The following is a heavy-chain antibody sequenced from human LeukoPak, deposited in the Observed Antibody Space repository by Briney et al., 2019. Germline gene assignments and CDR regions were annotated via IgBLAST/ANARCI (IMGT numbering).Heavy chain of an antibody. V-gene: IGHV3-21*01. CDR1: GFTFSNYW. CDR3: ARFIAAPYYFDY. Sequence: GGSLGLSCAASGFTFSNYWMSWVRQAPGKGLEWVSFISSSRSYIYYADSVKGRFTISRDNAKNSLYLQMNSLRAEDTAVYYCARFIAAPYYFDYWGRGTLVTVSS. D-gene: IGHD6-13*01. J-gene: IGHJ4*02. CDR2: ISSSRSYI.